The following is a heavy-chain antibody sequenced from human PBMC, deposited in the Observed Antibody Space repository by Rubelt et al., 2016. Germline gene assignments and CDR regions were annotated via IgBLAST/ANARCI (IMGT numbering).Heavy chain of an antibody. Sequence: YADSVKGRFTISRDNSKNTLYLQMNSLRSEDTAVYYCARDGPVDSRHLMDAFDIWGQGTMVTVSS. J-gene: IGHJ3*02. D-gene: IGHD5-12*01. V-gene: IGHV3-30*03. CDR3: ARDGPVDSRHLMDAFDI.